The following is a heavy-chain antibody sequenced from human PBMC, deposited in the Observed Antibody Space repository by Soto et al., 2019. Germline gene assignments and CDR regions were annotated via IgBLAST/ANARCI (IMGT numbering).Heavy chain of an antibody. Sequence: EVQLVESGGGLVQPGGSLRLSCAASGFTFSSYWMHWVRQAPGKGLVWVSRINSDGSSTSYADSVKGRFTISRDNAKNTLYLQNSILRAEDTAVYYCVRTSLVVAAATREDYWGQGTLVTVSS. CDR2: INSDGSST. V-gene: IGHV3-74*01. D-gene: IGHD2-15*01. CDR3: VRTSLVVAAATREDY. CDR1: GFTFSSYW. J-gene: IGHJ4*02.